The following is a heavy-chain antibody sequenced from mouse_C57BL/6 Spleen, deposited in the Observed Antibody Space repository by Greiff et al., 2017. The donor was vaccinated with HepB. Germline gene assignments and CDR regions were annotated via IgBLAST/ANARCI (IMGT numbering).Heavy chain of an antibody. D-gene: IGHD1-1*01. CDR3: ARSGYYYGSSHAMDY. CDR1: GYTFTSYW. J-gene: IGHJ4*01. V-gene: IGHV1-55*01. Sequence: QVQLQQPGAELVKPGASVKMSCKASGYTFTSYWITWVKQRPGQGLEWIGDIYPGSGSTNYNEKFKSKATLTADTSSSTAYMQLSSLTSEDSAVYYCARSGYYYGSSHAMDYWGQGTSVTVSS. CDR2: IYPGSGST.